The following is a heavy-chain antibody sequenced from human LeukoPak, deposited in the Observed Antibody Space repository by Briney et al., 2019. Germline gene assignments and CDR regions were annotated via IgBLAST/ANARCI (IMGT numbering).Heavy chain of an antibody. CDR3: ARNPAGTYQYDSTGLSFDV. J-gene: IGHJ3*01. V-gene: IGHV1-46*01. CDR2: MNPSVGSP. CDR1: GYSFTGYF. Sequence: ASVKVSCKASGYSFTGYFMHWVRQAPGQGLEWMGIMNPSVGSPTYARKFQGRVTMTRDTSTSTVYMELSSLTAEDSAVYYCARNPAGTYQYDSTGLSFDVWGQGTTIIVSS. D-gene: IGHD2-8*02.